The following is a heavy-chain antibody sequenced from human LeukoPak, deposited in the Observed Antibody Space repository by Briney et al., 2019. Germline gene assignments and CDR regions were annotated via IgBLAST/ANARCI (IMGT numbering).Heavy chain of an antibody. V-gene: IGHV3-33*01. CDR1: GFSFSGYG. CDR3: VRERDGERGVAFDG. J-gene: IGHJ3*01. D-gene: IGHD3-10*01. CDR2: IWYDGRNR. Sequence: GRSLRLSCTVFGFSFSGYGMSWVRQAPGKGLGWVCVIWYDGRNRYYTDSVKDRFTISRDDGMDTLYLQMNSLKVEDTAVYYCVRERDGERGVAFDGWGQGTEVTACS.